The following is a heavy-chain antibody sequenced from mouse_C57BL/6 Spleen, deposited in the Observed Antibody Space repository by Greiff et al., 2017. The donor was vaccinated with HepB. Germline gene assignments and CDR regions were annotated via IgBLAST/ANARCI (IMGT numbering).Heavy chain of an antibody. CDR2: IDPSDSYT. CDR1: GYTFTSYW. D-gene: IGHD1-1*01. J-gene: IGHJ3*01. Sequence: QVQLQQSGAELVRPGTSVKLSCKASGYTFTSYWMHWVKQRPGQGLEWIGVIDPSDSYTNYNQKFKGKATLTVDTSSSTAYMQLSSLTSEDSAVYYCARSGYYGSRTAWFAYWGQGTLVTVSA. CDR3: ARSGYYGSRTAWFAY. V-gene: IGHV1-59*01.